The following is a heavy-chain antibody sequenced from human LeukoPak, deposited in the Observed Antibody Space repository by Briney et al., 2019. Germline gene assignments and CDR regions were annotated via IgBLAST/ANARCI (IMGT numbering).Heavy chain of an antibody. CDR1: GGSFSGYY. CDR2: IYHSGST. CDR3: ASPLVVGAAIDY. J-gene: IGHJ4*02. V-gene: IGHV4-34*01. Sequence: SETLSLTCAVYGGSFSGYYWSWIRQPPGKGLEWIGSIYHSGSTYYNPSLKSRVTISVDTSKNQFSLKLSSVTAADTAVYYCASPLVVGAAIDYWGQGTLVTVSS. D-gene: IGHD1-26*01.